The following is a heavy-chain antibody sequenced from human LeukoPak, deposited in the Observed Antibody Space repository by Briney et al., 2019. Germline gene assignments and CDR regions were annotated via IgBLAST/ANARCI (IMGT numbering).Heavy chain of an antibody. J-gene: IGHJ4*02. V-gene: IGHV3-21*01. D-gene: IGHD5-18*01. CDR2: ISSSSSYI. CDR3: ARDMDTAMVHFDY. Sequence: GGSLRLSCAASGSTFSSYSMNWVRQAPGKGLEWVSSISSSSSYIYYADSVKGRFTISRDNAKNSLYLQMNSLRAEDTAVYYCARDMDTAMVHFDYWGQGTLVTVSS. CDR1: GSTFSSYS.